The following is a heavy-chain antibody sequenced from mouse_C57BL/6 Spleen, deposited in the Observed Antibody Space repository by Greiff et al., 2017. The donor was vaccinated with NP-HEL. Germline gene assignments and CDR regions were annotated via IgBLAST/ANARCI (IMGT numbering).Heavy chain of an antibody. CDR2: IHPNSGST. CDR1: GYTFTSYW. D-gene: IGHD2-4*01. J-gene: IGHJ1*03. Sequence: QVQLKQPGAELVKPGASVKLSCKASGYTFTSYWMHWVKQRPGQGLEWIGMIHPNSGSTNYNEKFKSKATLTVDKSSSTAYMQLSSLTSEDSAVYYCAYDYGGDWYFDVWGTGTTVTVSS. CDR3: AYDYGGDWYFDV. V-gene: IGHV1-64*01.